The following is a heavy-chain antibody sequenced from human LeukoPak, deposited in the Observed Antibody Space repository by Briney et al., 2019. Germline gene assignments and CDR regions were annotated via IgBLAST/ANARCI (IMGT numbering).Heavy chain of an antibody. D-gene: IGHD4-23*01. CDR1: GFTFSSYA. CDR3: AKGTDYGGNSPFGY. CDR2: ISGSGGST. Sequence: GGSLRLSCAASGFTFSSYAMSWVRQAPGKGLEWVAAISGSGGSTYYADSVKGRFTISRDNSKNTLYLQMNSLRAEDTAVYYCAKGTDYGGNSPFGYWGQGTLVTVSS. V-gene: IGHV3-23*01. J-gene: IGHJ4*02.